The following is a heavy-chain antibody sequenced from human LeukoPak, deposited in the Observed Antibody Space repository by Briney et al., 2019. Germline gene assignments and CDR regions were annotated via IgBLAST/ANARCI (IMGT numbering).Heavy chain of an antibody. CDR2: ISYDGSYK. J-gene: IGHJ5*02. CDR1: GFTFSSYG. Sequence: QAGGSLRLSCAASGFTFSSYGMHWVRQAPGKGLEWVAIISYDGSYKYYADSVKGRFTISRDNSKNTLYLQMNSLRAEDTAVYYCAKGRITIFGVVTTPRWFDPWGQGTLVTVSS. D-gene: IGHD3-3*01. V-gene: IGHV3-30*18. CDR3: AKGRITIFGVVTTPRWFDP.